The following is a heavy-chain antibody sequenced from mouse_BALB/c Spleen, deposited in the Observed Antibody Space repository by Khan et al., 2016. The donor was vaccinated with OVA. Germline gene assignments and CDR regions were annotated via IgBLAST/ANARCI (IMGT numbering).Heavy chain of an antibody. Sequence: DVQLQESGPDLLKPSQSLSLTCTVTGYSITSGYSWHWVRQFPGHKLEWMGYIDYSGTTNYNPSLKSRIAITREIPKQQLFLQLNAVTTEDTATYYCVRWDYWGQGTTLTVSS. J-gene: IGHJ2*01. CDR2: IDYSGTT. V-gene: IGHV3-1*02. CDR1: GYSITSGYS. CDR3: VRWDY.